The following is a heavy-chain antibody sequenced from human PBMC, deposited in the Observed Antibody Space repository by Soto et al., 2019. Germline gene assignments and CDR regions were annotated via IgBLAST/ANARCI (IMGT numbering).Heavy chain of an antibody. CDR1: GFSLTTDRVG. J-gene: IGHJ4*02. D-gene: IGHD3-10*02. CDR3: AHAYGRRSLY. V-gene: IGHV2-5*02. Sequence: QITLKESGPTLVKPTQTLTLTCTFSGFSLTTDRVGVGWIRQPPGEALEWLAVIYWDDSKTYRPSLESRLTITKDTSTNQVALTMTNIDSLDTATYYCAHAYGRRSLYWCKGTLVTVSS. CDR2: IYWDDSK.